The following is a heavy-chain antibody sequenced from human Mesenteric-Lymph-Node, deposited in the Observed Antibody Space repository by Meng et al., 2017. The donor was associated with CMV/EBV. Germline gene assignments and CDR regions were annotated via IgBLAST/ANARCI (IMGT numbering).Heavy chain of an antibody. V-gene: IGHV3-30*02. Sequence: GGSLRLSCAASGFSLSYYGMFWVRRAPGKGLEWVTFIRHDGSQKFYVDSVKGRFTISRDNSKNTLSLEMTSLRPDDTAIYYCAKGHTYCTGGSCYPDYWGQGTLVTVSS. CDR2: IRHDGSQK. CDR1: GFSLSYYG. D-gene: IGHD2-15*01. J-gene: IGHJ4*02. CDR3: AKGHTYCTGGSCYPDY.